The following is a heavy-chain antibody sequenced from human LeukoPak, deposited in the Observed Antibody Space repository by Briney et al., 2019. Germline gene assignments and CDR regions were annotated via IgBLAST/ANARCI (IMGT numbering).Heavy chain of an antibody. CDR2: ISGSGGST. V-gene: IGHV3-23*01. CDR1: GFTFSNAW. D-gene: IGHD4-17*01. Sequence: PGGSLRLSCAASGFTFSNAWMSWVRQAPGKGLEWVSVISGSGGSTYYADSVEGRFTVSRDNSKNTLYLQMNSLRAEDTAVFYCAKEIYGDPTGGRFQHWGQGTLVTVSS. J-gene: IGHJ1*01. CDR3: AKEIYGDPTGGRFQH.